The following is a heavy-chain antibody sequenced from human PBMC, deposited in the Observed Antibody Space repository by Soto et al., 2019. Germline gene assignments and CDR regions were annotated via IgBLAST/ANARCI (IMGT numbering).Heavy chain of an antibody. D-gene: IGHD6-13*01. CDR3: AAALTDTSTWYNYYYGMDV. J-gene: IGHJ6*02. Sequence: QMQLVQSGPEVRKPGTSVKVSCKASGFTFTRSTVQWVRQARGQRLEWIGWIVVGSGDTNYATEFQERVTIIRDMSTSTAYMELSSLRSDDTAVYYCAAALTDTSTWYNYYYGMDVWGQGTTVTVSS. CDR2: IVVGSGDT. V-gene: IGHV1-58*01. CDR1: GFTFTRST.